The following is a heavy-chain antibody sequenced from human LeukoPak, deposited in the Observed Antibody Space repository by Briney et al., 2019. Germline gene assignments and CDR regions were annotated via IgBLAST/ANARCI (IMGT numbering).Heavy chain of an antibody. Sequence: SETLSLTCSVSGGSISSYYWSWIRQPPGKGLEWIGYIYYSGSTNYSPSLKSRVTISVDTSKNHFSLKLSSVTAADTAVYYCARSAGYQLLEGYYYYMDVWGKGTTVTVSS. CDR1: GGSISSYY. D-gene: IGHD2-2*01. J-gene: IGHJ6*03. CDR3: ARSAGYQLLEGYYYYMDV. CDR2: IYYSGST. V-gene: IGHV4-59*01.